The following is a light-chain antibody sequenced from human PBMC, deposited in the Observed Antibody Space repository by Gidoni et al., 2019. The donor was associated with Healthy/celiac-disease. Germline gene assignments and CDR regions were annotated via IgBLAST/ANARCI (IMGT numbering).Light chain of an antibody. CDR2: AAS. Sequence: DIQMTQSPSSLSASVGDRVTITCRASQSISSYLNWYQQKPGKAPKLLIYAASSLQSGVPSRFSGSGSGTDFTLTIISLQPEDFATYYCQQSYSTPPNTFGQXTKLEIK. J-gene: IGKJ2*01. V-gene: IGKV1-39*01. CDR1: QSISSY. CDR3: QQSYSTPPNT.